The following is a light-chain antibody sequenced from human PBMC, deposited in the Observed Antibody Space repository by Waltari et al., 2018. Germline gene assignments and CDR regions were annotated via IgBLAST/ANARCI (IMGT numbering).Light chain of an antibody. CDR2: DVT. CDR3: CSYTSSNTVR. J-gene: IGLJ3*02. Sequence: QSALTQPASVSGSPGQSITISCTGTSSDVGGYAYVSWYQHHPVKAPRLIIYDVTKRPSGVSDRFSGSKSGNTASLTISGLQAEDEGDYYCCSYTSSNTVRFGGGTKLTVL. CDR1: SSDVGGYAY. V-gene: IGLV2-14*03.